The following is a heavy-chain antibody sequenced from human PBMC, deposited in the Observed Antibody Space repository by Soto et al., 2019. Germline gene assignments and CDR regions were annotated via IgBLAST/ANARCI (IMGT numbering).Heavy chain of an antibody. D-gene: IGHD2-21*02. CDR3: ARGGHVVVVTAALDY. J-gene: IGHJ4*02. Sequence: QVQLMQSGAEVKKPGASVKVSCKASGDTFSDYYIHWVRQAPGQGLEWMGTVTPSGGHTTYSQHFLGRLTMTRDTSTSTLHMELTSLTSADTAVYYCARGGHVVVVTAALDYWGQGTLVTVSS. CDR1: GDTFSDYY. CDR2: VTPSGGHT. V-gene: IGHV1-46*01.